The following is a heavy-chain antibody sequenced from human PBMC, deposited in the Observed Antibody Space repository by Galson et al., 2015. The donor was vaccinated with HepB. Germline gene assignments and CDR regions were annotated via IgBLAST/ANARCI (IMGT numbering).Heavy chain of an antibody. D-gene: IGHD6-25*01. Sequence: SLRLSCAASGFTFSDHYMSWIRQAPGKGLEWVSSISLSGTTIYYADSVKGRFTTSRDNAKNSLYLQMNGLRVEDTAVYYCARAALGWIDPWGQGTLVTVSS. CDR2: ISLSGTTI. CDR3: ARAALGWIDP. J-gene: IGHJ5*02. V-gene: IGHV3-11*01. CDR1: GFTFSDHY.